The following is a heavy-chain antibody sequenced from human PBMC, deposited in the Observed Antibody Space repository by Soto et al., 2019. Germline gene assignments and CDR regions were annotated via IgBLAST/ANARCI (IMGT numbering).Heavy chain of an antibody. CDR3: ASGTNGAFFVY. V-gene: IGHV3-11*01. D-gene: IGHD2-8*01. Sequence: QVQLVESGGGLVKPGGSLRLSCAASGFTFSDYYMSWIRQAPGKGLEWVSYISSRSSTIFYADSVKGRFTISRDNVKNARYLQMNSLRAEDTAVYYCASGTNGAFFVYWGQGSLVTVSS. CDR2: ISSRSSTI. J-gene: IGHJ4*02. CDR1: GFTFSDYY.